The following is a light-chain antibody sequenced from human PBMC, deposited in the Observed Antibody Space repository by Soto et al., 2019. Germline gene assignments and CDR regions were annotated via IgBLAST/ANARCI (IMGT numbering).Light chain of an antibody. CDR1: QSVSSN. Sequence: DIVLTQSPATLSLSPCETVTLSCRASQSVSSNLVWYHQQPGQAPRLLIYDASTRATGIPARYSGSGSGTEFNFTISSLQSEDFAVYFCQQYNKWPRTFGQGTKVDIK. CDR3: QQYNKWPRT. J-gene: IGKJ1*01. CDR2: DAS. V-gene: IGKV3-15*01.